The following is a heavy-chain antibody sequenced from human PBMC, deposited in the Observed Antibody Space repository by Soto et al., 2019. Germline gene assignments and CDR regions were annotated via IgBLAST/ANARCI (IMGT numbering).Heavy chain of an antibody. V-gene: IGHV3-23*01. J-gene: IGHJ4*02. CDR1: GFTFSSYA. Sequence: XESLVLSCAASGFTFSSYAMSGVRQAPGKGLEWVSAISGSGGSTYYADSVKGRFTISRDNSKNTLYLQMNSLRAEDTAVYYCAKAGYGPLGIAVAGTPNRYFDYWGQGTLVTVHS. CDR3: AKAGYGPLGIAVAGTPNRYFDY. CDR2: ISGSGGST. D-gene: IGHD6-19*01.